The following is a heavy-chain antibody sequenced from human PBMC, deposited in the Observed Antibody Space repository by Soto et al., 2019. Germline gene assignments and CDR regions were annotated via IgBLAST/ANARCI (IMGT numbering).Heavy chain of an antibody. CDR2: IRETGNT. CDR3: AKQQMGVIRALDY. D-gene: IGHD1-26*01. J-gene: IGHJ4*02. V-gene: IGHV3-23*01. Sequence: GGALRLSRAASGFTFSNYAMSWVRPAPGKGLEWVSTIRETGNTYYADSVRGRFATSRDNSENTLYLQMSSLRAEDTAVYYCAKQQMGVIRALDYWGQGTLVTVSS. CDR1: GFTFSNYA.